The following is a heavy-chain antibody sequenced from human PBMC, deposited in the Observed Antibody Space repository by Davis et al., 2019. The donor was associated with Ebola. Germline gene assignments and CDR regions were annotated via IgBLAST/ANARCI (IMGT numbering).Heavy chain of an antibody. CDR1: GGSISSYY. D-gene: IGHD2-15*01. CDR3: AREECGGGSCYSEL. Sequence: PGGSLRLSCTVSGGSISSYYWTWIRQPPGKGLEWIGYIHYTGSTNYNPSLKSRVTMSLDTSNDQIFLKLSSVTAADTAIYYCAREECGGGSCYSELWGQGTLVTVSS. CDR2: IHYTGST. J-gene: IGHJ4*02. V-gene: IGHV4-59*01.